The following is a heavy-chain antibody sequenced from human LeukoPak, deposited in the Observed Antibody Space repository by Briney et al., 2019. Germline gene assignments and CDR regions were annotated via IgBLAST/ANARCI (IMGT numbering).Heavy chain of an antibody. CDR2: IKQDGSEK. J-gene: IGHJ4*02. D-gene: IGHD3-9*01. Sequence: GGSLRLSCAASGFTFSSYWMSWVRQAPGKGLEWVANIKQDGSEKYYVDSVKGRFTISRDNAKNSLYLQMNSLRAEDTAVYYCARVRNYDILTGAGSFDYWGQGTLVTVSS. V-gene: IGHV3-7*01. CDR3: ARVRNYDILTGAGSFDY. CDR1: GFTFSSYW.